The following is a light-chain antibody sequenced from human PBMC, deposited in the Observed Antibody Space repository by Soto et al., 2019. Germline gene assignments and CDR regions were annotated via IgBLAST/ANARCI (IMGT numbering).Light chain of an antibody. J-gene: IGLJ2*01. V-gene: IGLV2-14*01. CDR1: SSDIGGYVY. CDR3: SSFRTGGAMI. Sequence: QSALTQPASVSGSPGQSITISCTGTSSDIGGYVYVSWYQQHPGKAPKLMICEVSNRPSGVSDRFSGSKSGNTASLTISGLQAEDEADYYCSSFRTGGAMIFGGGTKLTVL. CDR2: EVS.